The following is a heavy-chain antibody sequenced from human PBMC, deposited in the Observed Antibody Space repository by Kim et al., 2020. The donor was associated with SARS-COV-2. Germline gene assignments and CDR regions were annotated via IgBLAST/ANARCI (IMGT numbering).Heavy chain of an antibody. V-gene: IGHV1-18*01. CDR3: ARDNYGDYTFDGMDV. D-gene: IGHD4-17*01. Sequence: ASVKVSCKASGYTFTSYGISWVRQAPGQGLEWMGWISAYNGNTNYAQKLQGRVTMTTDTSTSTAYMELRSLRSDDTAVYYCARDNYGDYTFDGMDVWGQGTTVTVSS. CDR1: GYTFTSYG. J-gene: IGHJ6*02. CDR2: ISAYNGNT.